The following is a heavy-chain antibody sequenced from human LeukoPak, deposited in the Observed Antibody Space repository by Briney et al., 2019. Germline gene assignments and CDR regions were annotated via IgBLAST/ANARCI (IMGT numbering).Heavy chain of an antibody. CDR2: INRDGDSM. Sequence: GGSLRLSCAAFGFTFSTYSMNWVRQAPGKGLEWVSYINRDGDSMYYADSVKGRFTISRDDANNALYLQMNSLRAEDTAVYYCVRDYRWCLDYWGQGTLVTVS. J-gene: IGHJ4*02. V-gene: IGHV3-48*01. CDR3: VRDYRWCLDY. D-gene: IGHD2-8*02. CDR1: GFTFSTYS.